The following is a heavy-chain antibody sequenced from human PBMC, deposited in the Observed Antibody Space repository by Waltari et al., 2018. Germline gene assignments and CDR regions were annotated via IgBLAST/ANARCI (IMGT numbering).Heavy chain of an antibody. CDR3: AKDPPGSYYEGFDE. V-gene: IGHV3-23*04. J-gene: IGHJ3*01. CDR2: ISGSGADT. Sequence: EANLAESGGGLVQPGGSLRLSCTASGFRFSPYGMSWVRQAPGKGLEWVSAISGSGADTFYADSVKDRFVISRDNSKNTVFLEMNSLRAEDTALYYCAKDPPGSYYEGFDEWGQGTMVTVSS. D-gene: IGHD1-26*01. CDR1: GFRFSPYG.